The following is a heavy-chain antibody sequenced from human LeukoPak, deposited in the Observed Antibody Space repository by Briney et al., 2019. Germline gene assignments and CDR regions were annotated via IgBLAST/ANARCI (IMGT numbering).Heavy chain of an antibody. CDR3: ARALQQLANWFDP. D-gene: IGHD6-13*01. Sequence: GGSLRLSCAASGFTFSSYWMSWVRQAPGKGLEWVANIKKDGSEKYYVDSVKGRFTISRDNAKTSLYLQMNSLRAEDTAVYYCARALQQLANWFDPWGQGTLVTVSS. J-gene: IGHJ5*02. V-gene: IGHV3-7*01. CDR2: IKKDGSEK. CDR1: GFTFSSYW.